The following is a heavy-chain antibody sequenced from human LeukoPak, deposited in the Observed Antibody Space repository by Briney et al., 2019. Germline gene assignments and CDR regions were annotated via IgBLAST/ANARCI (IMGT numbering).Heavy chain of an antibody. D-gene: IGHD3-22*01. CDR2: INWNGEGT. J-gene: IGHJ6*03. Sequence: AGGSLRLSCAASGFTFDDYGMTWVRHAPGKGLEWVSGINWNGEGTDYADSVKGRFTISRDNAKKSLYLQMDSLRAEDTALYFCARIYYFDSSGFHSEGNYYYYFMDVWGKGTTVTVSS. V-gene: IGHV3-20*04. CDR1: GFTFDDYG. CDR3: ARIYYFDSSGFHSEGNYYYYFMDV.